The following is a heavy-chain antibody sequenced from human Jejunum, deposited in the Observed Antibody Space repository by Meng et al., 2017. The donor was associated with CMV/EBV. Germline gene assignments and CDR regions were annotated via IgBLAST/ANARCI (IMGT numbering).Heavy chain of an antibody. V-gene: IGHV1-2*06. Sequence: YPFIGYYVHWVRQAPGQGLEWVGRINPNSSNTNYAQNFQGRVTMTRDTSISTAYMELTSLRSDDTAVYYCARAAYGVTVAGEAFDYWGQGTLVTVSS. D-gene: IGHD6-19*01. CDR1: YPFIGYY. J-gene: IGHJ4*02. CDR3: ARAAYGVTVAGEAFDY. CDR2: INPNSSNT.